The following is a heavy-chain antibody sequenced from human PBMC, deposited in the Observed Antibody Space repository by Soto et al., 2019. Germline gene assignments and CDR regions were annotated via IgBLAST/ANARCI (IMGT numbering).Heavy chain of an antibody. Sequence: SGPTLGNPTQALTLTCSFSGFSLSTSGRGVGWIRQPPGKALEWLALIYWNDDKRFSPSLRSRLTITKDTSKNQVVLTMTNVDPVDTATYSCAHRGYGDYPRDNWFNLWGQR. D-gene: IGHD4-17*01. CDR2: IYWNDDK. CDR1: GFSLSTSGRG. J-gene: IGHJ5*02. V-gene: IGHV2-5*01. CDR3: AHRGYGDYPRDNWFNL.